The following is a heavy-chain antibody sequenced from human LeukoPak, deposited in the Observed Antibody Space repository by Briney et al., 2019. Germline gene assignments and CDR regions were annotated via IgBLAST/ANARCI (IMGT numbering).Heavy chain of an antibody. J-gene: IGHJ4*02. CDR3: ARQNLWFGELWGQEPEAQHFDY. D-gene: IGHD3-10*01. CDR2: ISYDGSNK. Sequence: PGRSLRLSCAASGFTFSSYAMHWVRQAPGKGLEWVAVISYDGSNKYYADSVKGRFTISRDNSKNTLYLQMNSLRAEDTAVYYCARQNLWFGELWGQEPEAQHFDYWGQGTLVTVSS. V-gene: IGHV3-30-3*01. CDR1: GFTFSSYA.